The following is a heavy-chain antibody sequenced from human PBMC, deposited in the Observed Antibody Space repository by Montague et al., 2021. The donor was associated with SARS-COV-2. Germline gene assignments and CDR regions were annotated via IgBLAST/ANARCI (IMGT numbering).Heavy chain of an antibody. Sequence: SETLSLTCAVYGGSFSGYCWSWIRQSPGKGLEWIGEINHSGDTNYNPPLKSRVTISVDTSKNQFSLKLRSVTAADMAVYYCARGVLGENRYASGWFLTHHHNSVDVGGQG. CDR3: ARGVLGENRYASGWFLTHHHNSVDV. CDR1: GGSFSGYC. D-gene: IGHD6-19*01. CDR2: INHSGDT. J-gene: IGHJ3*01. V-gene: IGHV4-34*01.